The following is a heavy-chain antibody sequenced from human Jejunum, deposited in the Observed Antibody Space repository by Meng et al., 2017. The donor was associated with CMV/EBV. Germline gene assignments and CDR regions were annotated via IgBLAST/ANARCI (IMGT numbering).Heavy chain of an antibody. J-gene: IGHJ4*02. CDR1: GYTFTNYG. CDR2: ISAYNGNT. CDR3: ARVEVGITSGDY. Sequence: QGQSVQPGGEVKKLGASLKASCKASGYTFTNYGITWVRQAPGQGLEWMGWISAYNGNTNYAQTLQGRVTMTTDTSTSTAYMELRSLRSDDTAVYYCARVEVGITSGDYWGQGTLVTVSS. V-gene: IGHV1-18*01. D-gene: IGHD1-26*01.